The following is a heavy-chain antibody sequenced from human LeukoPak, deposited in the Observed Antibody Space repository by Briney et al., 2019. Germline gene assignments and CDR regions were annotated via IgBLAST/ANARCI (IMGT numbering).Heavy chain of an antibody. D-gene: IGHD5-12*01. Sequence: PSETLSLTCTVSGSSISSSSYSWGWIRQPPGKGLEWIGSIYYSGSTYYNPSLKSRVTISVDTSKNQFSLKLSSVTAADTAVYYCARGRRGSRGVDYWGQGTLVTVSS. V-gene: IGHV4-39*01. CDR3: ARGRRGSRGVDY. CDR1: GSSISSSSYS. J-gene: IGHJ4*02. CDR2: IYYSGST.